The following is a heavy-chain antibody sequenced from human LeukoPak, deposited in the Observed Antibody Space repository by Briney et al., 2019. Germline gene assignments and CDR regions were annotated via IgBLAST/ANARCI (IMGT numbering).Heavy chain of an antibody. J-gene: IGHJ4*02. Sequence: SVKVSCKASGGTFSSYAISWVRQAPGQGLEWMGRIIPILGIANYAQKFQGRVTITVDKSTSTAYMELSSLRSEDTAVYYCARAPQEGRFEYYFDYWGQGTLVTVSS. D-gene: IGHD3-10*01. CDR2: IIPILGIA. CDR1: GGTFSSYA. V-gene: IGHV1-69*04. CDR3: ARAPQEGRFEYYFDY.